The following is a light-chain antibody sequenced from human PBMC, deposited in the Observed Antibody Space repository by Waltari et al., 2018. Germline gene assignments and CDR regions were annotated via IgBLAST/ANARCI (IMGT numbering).Light chain of an antibody. CDR2: EVS. J-gene: IGLJ2*01. CDR3: SSYTTISTVL. Sequence: QSALTQPASVSGSPGQSITISCSGTSSDVGAYTSLSWYQQPPGKAPKLMSYEVSNRPSGISNRFSGSKSGNTASLTISGLQAEDEADYYCSSYTTISTVLFGGGTKLTVL. V-gene: IGLV2-14*01. CDR1: SSDVGAYTS.